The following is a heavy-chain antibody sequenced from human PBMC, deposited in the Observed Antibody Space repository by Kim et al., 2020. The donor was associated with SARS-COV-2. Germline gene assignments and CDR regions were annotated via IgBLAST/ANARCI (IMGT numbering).Heavy chain of an antibody. Sequence: GGSLRLSCAASGFTFSAYYMSWIRQPPGKGLEWVSFISDSGTTRYYADSVKGRFTISRDNAKKSLYLQMNSLRAEDTAVYFCARAQGGSDLNDMFHYFD. CDR3: ARAQGGSDLNDMFHYFD. J-gene: IGHJ4*01. CDR2: ISDSGTTR. V-gene: IGHV3-11*04. D-gene: IGHD1-26*01. CDR1: GFTFSAYY.